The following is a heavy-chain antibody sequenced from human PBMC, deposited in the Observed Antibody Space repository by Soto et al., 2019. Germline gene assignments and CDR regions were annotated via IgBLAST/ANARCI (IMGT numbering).Heavy chain of an antibody. J-gene: IGHJ6*02. Sequence: GESLKISCKGSGYSFTSYWINWVRQIPGKGLEWMGRIDPSDSYANYSPSFQGHVTISADKSINTAYLQWNSLKASDTAIYYCARPYDYIWGSHSYAGGLVVWGQGTTVTVSS. CDR3: ARPYDYIWGSHSYAGGLVV. CDR1: GYSFTSYW. D-gene: IGHD3-16*02. V-gene: IGHV5-10-1*01. CDR2: IDPSDSYA.